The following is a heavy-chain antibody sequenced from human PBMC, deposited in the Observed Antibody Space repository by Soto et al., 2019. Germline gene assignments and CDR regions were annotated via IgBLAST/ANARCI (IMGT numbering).Heavy chain of an antibody. J-gene: IGHJ3*02. V-gene: IGHV3-15*07. CDR1: XFTFTNAW. CDR2: IKSKSDGGTT. CDR3: ATDSSGSIRAFGI. D-gene: IGHD2-21*01. Sequence: EVXXXXSXGGXXXXGGSLRXXCAAXXFTFTNAWFNWVRQAPGKXXXXVGRIKSKSDGGTTDYAAPVKGRFTXXXXXXXXXXXXXXXXXNIEDAAVYYCATDSSGSIRAFGIWGQGTMVTVSS.